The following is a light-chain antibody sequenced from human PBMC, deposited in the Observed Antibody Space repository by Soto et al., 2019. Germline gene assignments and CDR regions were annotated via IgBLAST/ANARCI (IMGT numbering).Light chain of an antibody. CDR2: DVN. CDR3: SSYTGSSTYVV. J-gene: IGLJ2*01. CDR1: SSDVGGYNY. V-gene: IGLV2-14*01. Sequence: QSALTQPASVSGSPGQSITISCTGTSSDVGGYNYVSWYQQHPGKAPKLMIYDVNNRPSGVSNRFSGFKSGNTASLTISGLQAEDEADYYCSSYTGSSTYVVFGGGTQLTVL.